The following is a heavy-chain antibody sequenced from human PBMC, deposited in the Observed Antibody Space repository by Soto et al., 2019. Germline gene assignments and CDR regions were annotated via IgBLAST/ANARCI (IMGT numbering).Heavy chain of an antibody. Sequence: QVQLQQWGAGLLKPSETLSLTCAVYGGSFSGYYWSWIRQPPGKGLEWIGEINHSGSTNYNPSLMSRVTISVDTSKNQFSLKLSSVTAADTAVYYCASWDRIAAAGIWFDPWGQGTLVTVSS. CDR2: INHSGST. CDR1: GGSFSGYY. V-gene: IGHV4-34*01. CDR3: ASWDRIAAAGIWFDP. J-gene: IGHJ5*02. D-gene: IGHD6-13*01.